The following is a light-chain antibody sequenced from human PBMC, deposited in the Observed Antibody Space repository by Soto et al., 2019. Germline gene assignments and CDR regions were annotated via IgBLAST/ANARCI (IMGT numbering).Light chain of an antibody. J-gene: IGKJ4*01. V-gene: IGKV1-33*01. CDR3: QQYDNLPLT. CDR2: DAS. CDR1: QDISNY. Sequence: DIQMTQSPSSLSASVGDRVTITCQASQDISNYLNWYQQKPGKAPKLLIYDASNLETGVPPRFSGSGSGTDFTFTISSLQPEDIATYYCQQYDNLPLTFGGGTKA.